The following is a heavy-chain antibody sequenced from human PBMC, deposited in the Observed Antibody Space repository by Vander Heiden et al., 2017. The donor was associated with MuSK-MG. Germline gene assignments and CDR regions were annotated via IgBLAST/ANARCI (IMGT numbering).Heavy chain of an antibody. CDR2: IGTAGDT. CDR1: GFTFSSYD. D-gene: IGHD3-22*01. CDR3: ARESYDSSGFDY. V-gene: IGHV3-13*01. Sequence: EVQLVASGGGLVQPGGSLGLSCAASGFTFSSYDMHWVRQATGKGLEWVSAIGTAGDTYYPGSVKCRFTISRENAKNSLYLQMNSLRAGDTAVYYCARESYDSSGFDYWGQGTLVTVSS. J-gene: IGHJ4*02.